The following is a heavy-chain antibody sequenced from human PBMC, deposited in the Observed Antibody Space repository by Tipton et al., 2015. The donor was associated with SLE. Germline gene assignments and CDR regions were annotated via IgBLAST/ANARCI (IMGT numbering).Heavy chain of an antibody. Sequence: QLVQSGAEVKKPGASVRVSCKASGYTFNTRGFIWVRQAPGQGLEWMGWITPYNGQSDFAQNFQARATMTTDTSTGTAYLELSGLTSDDTAVYYCARSGLFWGQGTLVTVSS. J-gene: IGHJ4*02. CDR2: ITPYNGQS. CDR1: GYTFNTRG. V-gene: IGHV1-18*01. D-gene: IGHD3-3*01. CDR3: ARSGLF.